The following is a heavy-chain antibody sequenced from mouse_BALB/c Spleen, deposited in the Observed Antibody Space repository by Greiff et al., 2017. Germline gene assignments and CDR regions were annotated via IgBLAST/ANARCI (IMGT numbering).Heavy chain of an antibody. CDR2: IYPGDGDT. CDR1: GYTFTSYW. Sequence: QVHVKQSGAELARPGASVKLSCKASGYTFTSYWMQWVKQRPGQGLEWIGAIYPGDGDTRYTQKFKGKATLTADKSSSTAYMQLSSLASEDSAVYYCARNWAGAMDYWGQGTSVTVSS. CDR3: ARNWAGAMDY. V-gene: IGHV1-87*01. J-gene: IGHJ4*01.